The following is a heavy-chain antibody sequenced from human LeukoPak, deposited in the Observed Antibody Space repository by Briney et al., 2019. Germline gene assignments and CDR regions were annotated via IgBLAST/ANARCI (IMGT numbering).Heavy chain of an antibody. V-gene: IGHV3-20*04. CDR1: GFTFDDYG. D-gene: IGHD1-7*01. CDR2: INWNGGST. J-gene: IGHJ6*03. Sequence: PGGSLRLSCAASGFTFDDYGMSWVRQAPGKGLEWVSGINWNGGSTGYADSVKGRFTISRDNAKNSLYLQMNSLRAEDTALYYCAREGWNYFPMNYYYYYYMGVWGKGTTVTVSS. CDR3: AREGWNYFPMNYYYYYYMGV.